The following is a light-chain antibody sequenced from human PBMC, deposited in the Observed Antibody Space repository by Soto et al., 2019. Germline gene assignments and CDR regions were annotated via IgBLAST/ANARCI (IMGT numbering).Light chain of an antibody. V-gene: IGKV1-8*01. Sequence: AIRMTQYPSSFSASTGGRVTITCRASQGISSYLAWYQQKPGKAPKLLIYTASTLQSGVPSRFSGSGSGTAVTLSISCLQSEDFATYYFQQYYSYPVTFGHGTKVEIK. CDR3: QQYYSYPVT. CDR2: TAS. J-gene: IGKJ1*01. CDR1: QGISSY.